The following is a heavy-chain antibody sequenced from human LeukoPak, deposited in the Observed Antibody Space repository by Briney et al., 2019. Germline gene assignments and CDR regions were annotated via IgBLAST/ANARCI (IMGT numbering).Heavy chain of an antibody. CDR2: IKQDGSEK. J-gene: IGHJ4*02. V-gene: IGHV3-7*01. CDR3: ARGGGGYSSTWYGYYFDY. Sequence: GSPRLSCAASEFTFSSYWMSWVRQAPGKGLEWVANIKQDGSEKYYVDSVKGRFTISRDNAKNSLYLQMNSLRAEDTAVYYCARGGGGYSSTWYGYYFDYWGQGTLVTVSS. CDR1: EFTFSSYW. D-gene: IGHD6-13*01.